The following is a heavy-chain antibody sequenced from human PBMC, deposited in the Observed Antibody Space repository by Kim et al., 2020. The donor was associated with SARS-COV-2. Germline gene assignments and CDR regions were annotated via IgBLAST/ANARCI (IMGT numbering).Heavy chain of an antibody. D-gene: IGHD3-10*01. CDR1: GGSISSVAYY. CDR2: IYNSGST. J-gene: IGHJ5*02. CDR3: ARWTGEYHLNWFDP. V-gene: IGHV4-31*03. Sequence: SETLSLTCSVSGGSISSVAYYWSWIRQHPGKGLEWIGYIYNSGSTYYNPSLKSRVTISIDTSKNQFSLKMTSVTAADTAVYYCARWTGEYHLNWFDPWGQGTLVTVSS.